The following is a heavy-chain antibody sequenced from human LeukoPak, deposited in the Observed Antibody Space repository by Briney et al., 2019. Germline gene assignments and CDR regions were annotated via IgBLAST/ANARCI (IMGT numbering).Heavy chain of an antibody. CDR2: INHGGST. CDR3: ARLNKNDSGSYRFGEKKRGCMDV. D-gene: IGHD3-10*01. V-gene: IGHV4-34*01. CDR1: GGSFSGYY. Sequence: SETLSLTCAVYGGSFSGYYSSWIRQPPGKGLEWIGEINHGGSTNYNPSLKSRVTISVDTSKNEFSLKLSSVTGADTAVYYCARLNKNDSGSYRFGEKKRGCMDVWGKGTTVTISS. J-gene: IGHJ6*03.